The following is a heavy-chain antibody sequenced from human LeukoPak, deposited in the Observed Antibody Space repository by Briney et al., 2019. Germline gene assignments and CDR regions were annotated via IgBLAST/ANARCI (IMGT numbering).Heavy chain of an antibody. CDR1: GGSFSGYY. D-gene: IGHD3-10*01. CDR2: INHSRST. V-gene: IGHV4-34*01. Sequence: SETLSLTCAVYGGSFSGYYWSWIRQPPGKGLEWIGEINHSRSTNYNTSLKSRVTISVDTSKNQFSLKLSSVTAADTAVYYCAREAHSMKYYYGSGSLAGILDVWGKGTTVTVSS. CDR3: AREAHSMKYYYGSGSLAGILDV. J-gene: IGHJ6*04.